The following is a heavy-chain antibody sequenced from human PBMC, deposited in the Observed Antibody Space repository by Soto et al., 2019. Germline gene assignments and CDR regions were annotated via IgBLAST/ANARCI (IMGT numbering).Heavy chain of an antibody. J-gene: IGHJ6*02. D-gene: IGHD6-13*01. CDR1: GFTFSSYA. Sequence: GGSLRLSCSASGFTFSSYAMHWVRQAPGKGLEYVSAISSNGGSTYYADSVKGRFTISRDDSKNTLYLQMSSRRAEDTAEYYCVKVLAAVTIGYYGMDVWGQGTRVTVYS. CDR3: VKVLAAVTIGYYGMDV. V-gene: IGHV3-64D*06. CDR2: ISSNGGST.